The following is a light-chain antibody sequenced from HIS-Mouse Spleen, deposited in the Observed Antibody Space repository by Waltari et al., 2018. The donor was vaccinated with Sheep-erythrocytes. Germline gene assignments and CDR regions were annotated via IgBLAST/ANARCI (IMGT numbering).Light chain of an antibody. Sequence: QSALTQPASVSGSPGQSITISCTGTSSDVGSYNLVSWYQQHPGKAPKLMIYEGSKRPSWVSNRFSGSKSGNTASLTLSGLQAEDEADYYCCSYAGSSTPWVFGGGTKLTVL. CDR2: EGS. CDR1: SSDVGSYNL. V-gene: IGLV2-23*01. CDR3: CSYAGSSTPWV. J-gene: IGLJ3*02.